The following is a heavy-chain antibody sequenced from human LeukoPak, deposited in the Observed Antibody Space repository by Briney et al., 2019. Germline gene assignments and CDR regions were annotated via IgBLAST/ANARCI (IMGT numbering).Heavy chain of an antibody. CDR3: VSDRETQEQI. J-gene: IGHJ3*02. D-gene: IGHD1-26*01. Sequence: GGSLRLSCSGSGFTFRRHNMHWVRQAPGKGLEYVSAISYNGDSTYYVDSVKGRFTISRDNSKNTLDLQMSSLGPEDTAVYYCVSDRETQEQIWGPGTLVTVSS. CDR1: GFTFRRHN. CDR2: ISYNGDST. V-gene: IGHV3-64D*09.